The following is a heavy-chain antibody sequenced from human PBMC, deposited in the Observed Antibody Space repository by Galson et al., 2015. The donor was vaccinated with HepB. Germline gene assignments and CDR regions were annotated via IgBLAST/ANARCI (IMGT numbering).Heavy chain of an antibody. CDR2: IIPIFGTA. Sequence: SVKVSCKASGGTFSSYAISWVRQAPGQGLEWMGGIIPIFGTANYAQKFQGRVTITADESTSTAYMELSSLRSEDTAVYYCARDGPYSDSSGYYPIARWDYWGQGTLVTASS. CDR3: ARDGPYSDSSGYYPIARWDY. J-gene: IGHJ4*02. D-gene: IGHD3-22*01. CDR1: GGTFSSYA. V-gene: IGHV1-69*13.